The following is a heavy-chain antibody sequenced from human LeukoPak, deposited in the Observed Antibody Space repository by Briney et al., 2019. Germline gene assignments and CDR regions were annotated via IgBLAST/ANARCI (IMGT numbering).Heavy chain of an antibody. V-gene: IGHV4-34*01. J-gene: IGHJ4*02. CDR2: INHSGST. CDR3: ARVSSWYLYYFDY. D-gene: IGHD6-13*01. Sequence: SETLSLTCAVYGGPFSGYYWSWIRQPPGKGLEWIGEINHSGSTNYNPSLKSRVTISVDTSKNQFSLKLGSVTAADTAVYYCARVSSWYLYYFDYWGQGTLVTVSS. CDR1: GGPFSGYY.